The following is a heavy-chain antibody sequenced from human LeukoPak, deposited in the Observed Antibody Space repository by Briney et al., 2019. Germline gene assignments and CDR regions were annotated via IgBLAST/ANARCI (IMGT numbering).Heavy chain of an antibody. V-gene: IGHV4-38-2*02. J-gene: IGHJ6*04. Sequence: SETLSLTCVVSDYSISSAYYWGWIRQPPGKGLEWIGSIHHSVSTYYNPSLKSRVTISVDTSKNHFSLKLSAVTAADTAVYYCARDRLGTYCSSTNCYYYGMDVWGKGTTVTVSS. D-gene: IGHD2-2*01. CDR3: ARDRLGTYCSSTNCYYYGMDV. CDR2: IHHSVST. CDR1: DYSISSAYY.